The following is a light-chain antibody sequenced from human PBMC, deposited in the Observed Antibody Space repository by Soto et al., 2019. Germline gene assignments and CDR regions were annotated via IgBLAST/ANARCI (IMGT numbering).Light chain of an antibody. CDR3: QQSYSSPRT. V-gene: IGKV1-39*01. J-gene: IGKJ2*01. CDR2: VAS. Sequence: DIQMTQSPSSLSASLGDRVTITCRTSQTIDTYLNWYQQKPGKAPQLLIYVASTLQSGVPSMFSGSGSGTNFTLTISGMQPEYFATYYCQQSYSSPRTFGQGTKLE. CDR1: QTIDTY.